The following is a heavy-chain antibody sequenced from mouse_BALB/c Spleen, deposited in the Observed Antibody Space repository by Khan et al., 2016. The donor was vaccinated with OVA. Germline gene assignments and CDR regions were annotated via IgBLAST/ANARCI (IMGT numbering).Heavy chain of an antibody. J-gene: IGHJ3*01. CDR3: ARHSGTWFAY. CDR2: TSSGGGST. V-gene: IGHV5-12-1*01. D-gene: IGHD3-3*01. Sequence: EVELVESGGGLVKPGGSLKLSCAASGFAFSSYDMSWVRQTPEKRLEWVAYTSSGGGSTYYPYTVKGRFTISRDNAKNILYLQMGSLKSEDTAMYYCARHSGTWFAYWGQGTLVTVST. CDR1: GFAFSSYD.